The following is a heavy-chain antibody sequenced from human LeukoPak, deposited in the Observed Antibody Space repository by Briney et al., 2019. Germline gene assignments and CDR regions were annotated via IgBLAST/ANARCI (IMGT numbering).Heavy chain of an antibody. Sequence: GGSLRLSCAASGFTVSSNYMSWVRQAPGKGLEWVAVISYDGSNKYYADSVKGRFTISRDNSKNTLYLQMNSLRAEDTAVYYCAKEGGSWYYFDYWGQGTLVTVSS. CDR3: AKEGGSWYYFDY. J-gene: IGHJ4*02. CDR1: GFTVSSNY. CDR2: ISYDGSNK. V-gene: IGHV3-30*18. D-gene: IGHD6-13*01.